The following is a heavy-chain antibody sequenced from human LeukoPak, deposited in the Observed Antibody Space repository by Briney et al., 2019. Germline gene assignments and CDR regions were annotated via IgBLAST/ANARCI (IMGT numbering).Heavy chain of an antibody. CDR3: ARENRYFDWLLGWFDP. V-gene: IGHV3-7*01. Sequence: QPGGSLRLSCAASGFTFSSYEMNWVRQAPGKGLEWVANIKQDGSEKYYVDSVKGRFTISRDNAKNTLYLQMNSLRAEDTAVYYCARENRYFDWLLGWFDPWGQGTLVTVSS. J-gene: IGHJ5*02. CDR2: IKQDGSEK. D-gene: IGHD3-9*01. CDR1: GFTFSSYE.